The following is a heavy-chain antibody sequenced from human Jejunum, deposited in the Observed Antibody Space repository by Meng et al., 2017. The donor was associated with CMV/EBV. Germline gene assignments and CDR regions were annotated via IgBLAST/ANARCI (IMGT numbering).Heavy chain of an antibody. CDR3: ARGGWYDSWSGYYPVDY. J-gene: IGHJ4*02. D-gene: IGHD3-3*01. Sequence: SISSGYYWGWIRQPPGQGLEWIGVISDRGSTHYRPSLKSRVTISSDTSKNQFSLRLTSVTAADTAVYFCARGGWYDSWSGYYPVDYWGQGTLVTVSS. V-gene: IGHV4-38-2*02. CDR1: SISSGYY. CDR2: ISDRGST.